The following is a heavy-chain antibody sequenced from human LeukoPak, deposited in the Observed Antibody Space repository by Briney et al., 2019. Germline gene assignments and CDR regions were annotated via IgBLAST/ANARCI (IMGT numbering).Heavy chain of an antibody. Sequence: AGGSLRLSCAASGFTFSSYATSWVRQAPGKGLEWVSAISGSGGSTYYADSVKGRFTISRDNSKNTLYLQMNSLRAEDTAVYYCAKSPDTTMVRGGVIDYWGQGTLVTVSS. J-gene: IGHJ4*02. CDR3: AKSPDTTMVRGGVIDY. CDR1: GFTFSSYA. CDR2: ISGSGGST. V-gene: IGHV3-23*01. D-gene: IGHD3-10*01.